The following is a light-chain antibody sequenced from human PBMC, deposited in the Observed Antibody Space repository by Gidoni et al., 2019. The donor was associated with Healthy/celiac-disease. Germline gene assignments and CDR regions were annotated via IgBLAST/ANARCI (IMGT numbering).Light chain of an antibody. CDR1: QSVSSN. J-gene: IGKJ1*01. CDR2: GAS. CDR3: QQYNNWPAWT. Sequence: EILMTQSPATLSVSPGERATLSCRASQSVSSNLAWYQQKPGQAPRLLIYGASTRATGIPARFIGSGSGTEFTLTISSLKSEDFAVYYCQQYNNWPAWTFGQGTKVEIK. V-gene: IGKV3-15*01.